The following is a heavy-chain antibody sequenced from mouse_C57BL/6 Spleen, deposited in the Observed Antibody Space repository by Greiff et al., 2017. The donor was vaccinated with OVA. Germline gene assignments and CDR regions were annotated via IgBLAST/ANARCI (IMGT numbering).Heavy chain of an antibody. CDR1: GYTFTSYW. V-gene: IGHV1-55*01. J-gene: IGHJ4*01. CDR3: ARGLRANYYGSSYYAMDY. D-gene: IGHD1-1*01. CDR2: IYPGSGST. Sequence: VKLQQSGAELVKPGASVKMSCKASGYTFTSYWITWVKQRPGQGLEWIGDIYPGSGSTNYNEKFKSKATLTVDTSSSTAYMQLSSLTSEDSAVYYCARGLRANYYGSSYYAMDYWGQGTSVTVSS.